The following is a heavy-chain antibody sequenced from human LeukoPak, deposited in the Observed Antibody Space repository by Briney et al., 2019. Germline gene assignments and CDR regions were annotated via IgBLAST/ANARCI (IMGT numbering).Heavy chain of an antibody. D-gene: IGHD2-15*01. CDR3: ARVDIVVVVAAMNTFDY. Sequence: GGSLRLSCAASGFTFSSYEMNWVRQAPGKGLEWVSYISSSGSTIYYADSVKGRFTISRDNAKNSLYLQMNSLRAEDTAVYYCARVDIVVVVAAMNTFDYWGQGTLVTVSS. CDR2: ISSSGSTI. J-gene: IGHJ4*02. V-gene: IGHV3-48*03. CDR1: GFTFSSYE.